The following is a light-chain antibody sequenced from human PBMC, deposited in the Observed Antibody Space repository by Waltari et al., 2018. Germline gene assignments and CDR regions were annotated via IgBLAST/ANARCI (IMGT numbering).Light chain of an antibody. CDR3: YSATDNNR. V-gene: IGLV3-27*01. Sequence: SYELTQPSSVSVSPGQTSRTTCSGEGLAVKHVRWFQQKPGQAPVLVIYKDSERPSGIPERFSGSSSGTTVTLTISGAQVEDDGDYYCYSATDNNRFGGGTKLTVL. CDR2: KDS. CDR1: GLAVKH. J-gene: IGLJ2*01.